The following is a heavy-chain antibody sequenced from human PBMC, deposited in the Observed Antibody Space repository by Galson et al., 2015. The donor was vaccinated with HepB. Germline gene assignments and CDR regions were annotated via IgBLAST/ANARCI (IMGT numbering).Heavy chain of an antibody. Sequence: QSGAEVKKPGESLQISCKASGYIFTEYAIHWVRQAPGQSLEWMGWINTDSGNTRYSNKFQDRVTFTRDTSASTTYMEVTSLTSEDTAMYFCLAVVRGVLYWGLGTLVTVSS. CDR3: LAVVRGVLY. J-gene: IGHJ4*02. CDR2: INTDSGNT. V-gene: IGHV1-3*04. CDR1: GYIFTEYA. D-gene: IGHD3-10*01.